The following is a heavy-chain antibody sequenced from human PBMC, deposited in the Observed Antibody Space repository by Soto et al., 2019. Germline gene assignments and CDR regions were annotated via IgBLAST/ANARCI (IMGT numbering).Heavy chain of an antibody. CDR1: GFSLSTSGVG. D-gene: IGHD6-6*01. J-gene: IGHJ4*02. Sequence: QITLKESGPTLVKPTQTLTLTCTFSGFSLSTSGVGVGWIRQPPGKALEWLALIYWNDDKLYSPSLKSRLTITKDTSKNQVVLTMTNMDPVDTATYYCAHSRMYSSSLPFDYWGQGTLVTVSS. V-gene: IGHV2-5*01. CDR2: IYWNDDK. CDR3: AHSRMYSSSLPFDY.